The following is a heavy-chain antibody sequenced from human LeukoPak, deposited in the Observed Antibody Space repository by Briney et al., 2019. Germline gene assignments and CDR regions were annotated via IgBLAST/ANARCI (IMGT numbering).Heavy chain of an antibody. J-gene: IGHJ4*02. CDR3: AKGDTYYDLLTCFDF. CDR1: GFTFSSYW. Sequence: GGSLRLSCAASGFTFSSYWMNWARQAPGEGLEWVASINHNGNVNYYVDSVKGRFTISRDNAKNTLYLQMNSLRDEDTAVYYCAKGDTYYDLLTCFDFWGPGTLVTVSS. CDR2: INHNGNVN. D-gene: IGHD3-9*01. V-gene: IGHV3-7*03.